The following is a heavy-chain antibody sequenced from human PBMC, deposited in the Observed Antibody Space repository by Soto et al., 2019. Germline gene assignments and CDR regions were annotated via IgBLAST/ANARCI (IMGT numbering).Heavy chain of an antibody. Sequence: GGSLRLSCAPSGFTLPGYSMNWVRQAPGKGLEWVSYISSSSDTIYYADSVKGRFTISRDNAKNLLYLQMKSLRAEDPAVYYCARSSTFYDYWGQGTPVTVSP. CDR1: GFTLPGYS. J-gene: IGHJ4*02. CDR3: ARSSTFYDY. V-gene: IGHV3-48*01. CDR2: ISSSSDTI. D-gene: IGHD6-6*01.